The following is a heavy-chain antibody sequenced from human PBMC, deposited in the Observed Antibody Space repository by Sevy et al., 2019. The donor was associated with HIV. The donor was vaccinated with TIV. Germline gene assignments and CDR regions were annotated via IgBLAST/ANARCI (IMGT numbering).Heavy chain of an antibody. CDR1: GFTFSSYG. J-gene: IGHJ4*02. CDR3: AKGGGYCISTSCYHFDY. Sequence: GSLRLCCAASGFTFSSYGMHWVRQAPGKGLEWVAVISYNGSNKYYADSVKGRFTISRDNSKNTLYLQMNSLRAEDTAVYYCAKGGGYCISTSCYHFDYWGQGTLVTVSS. V-gene: IGHV3-30*18. CDR2: ISYNGSNK. D-gene: IGHD2-2*01.